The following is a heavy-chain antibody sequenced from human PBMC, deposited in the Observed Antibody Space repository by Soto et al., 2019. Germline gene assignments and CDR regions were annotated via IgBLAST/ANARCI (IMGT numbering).Heavy chain of an antibody. J-gene: IGHJ4*02. Sequence: WGSLRLSCAVSGLTFSKTWMSWVRQAPGKGLEWVGRIKSKTDGGTTDYAAPVKGRFTVSRDDSKNTVYLQINSLKTDDTGVYFCTTDPRHWGQGTLVTVSS. V-gene: IGHV3-15*01. CDR1: GLTFSKTW. CDR3: TTDPRH. CDR2: IKSKTDGGTT.